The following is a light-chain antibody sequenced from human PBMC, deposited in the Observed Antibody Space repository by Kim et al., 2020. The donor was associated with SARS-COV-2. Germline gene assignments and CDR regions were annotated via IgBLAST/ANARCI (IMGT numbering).Light chain of an antibody. CDR2: AAS. J-gene: IGKJ1*01. V-gene: IGKV1-27*01. Sequence: DIQMTQSPSSLSASVGDRLTITCRASQGISNDLAWYQQKPGKVPQLLIFAASALQSGVPSRFSGSGSGTDFTLTMSSLQPEDVATYYCQMYNGAPWTFGQGTKVDIK. CDR1: QGISND. CDR3: QMYNGAPWT.